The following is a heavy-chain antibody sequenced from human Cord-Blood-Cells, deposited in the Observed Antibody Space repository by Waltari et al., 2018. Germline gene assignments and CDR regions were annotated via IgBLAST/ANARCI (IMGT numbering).Heavy chain of an antibody. CDR2: IYYSGST. V-gene: IGHV4-61*01. J-gene: IGHJ4*02. D-gene: IGHD1-7*01. CDR3: ARVRKSNWNYVFDY. CDR1: GGSVSSGSYY. Sequence: QVQLQESGPGLVKPSETLSLTCTVSGGSVSSGSYYWSWIRQPPGKGLEWIGYIYYSGSTNYNPSLKSRVTISVDTSKNQFSLKLSSVTAADTAVYYCARVRKSNWNYVFDYWGQGTLVTVSS.